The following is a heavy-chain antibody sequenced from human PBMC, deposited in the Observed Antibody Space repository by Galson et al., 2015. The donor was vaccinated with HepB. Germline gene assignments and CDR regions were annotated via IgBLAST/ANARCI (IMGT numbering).Heavy chain of an antibody. CDR1: GFTFSSYW. CDR2: INSDGSST. D-gene: IGHD6-13*01. CDR3: ARDRAGAAAADYYYGMDV. J-gene: IGHJ6*02. V-gene: IGHV3-74*01. Sequence: SLRLSCAASGFTFSSYWMHWVRQAPGKGLVWVSRINSDGSSTSYADSVKGRFTISRDNAKNTLYLQMNSLRAEDTAVYYCARDRAGAAAADYYYGMDVWGQGTTVTVSS.